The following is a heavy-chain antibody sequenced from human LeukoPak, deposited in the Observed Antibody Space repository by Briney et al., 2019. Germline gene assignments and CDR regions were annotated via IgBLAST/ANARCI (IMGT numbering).Heavy chain of an antibody. CDR2: ISSSSYI. J-gene: IGHJ4*02. D-gene: IGHD4-17*01. CDR3: ARGGVTTIAY. Sequence: PGGSLRLSCVASGLTVSSTYMNWVRQAPGKGLEWVSSISSSSYIYYADSVKGRFTISRDNAKNSLYLQMNSLRAEDTAVYYCARGGVTTIAYWGQGTLVTVSS. V-gene: IGHV3-69-1*01. CDR1: GLTVSSTY.